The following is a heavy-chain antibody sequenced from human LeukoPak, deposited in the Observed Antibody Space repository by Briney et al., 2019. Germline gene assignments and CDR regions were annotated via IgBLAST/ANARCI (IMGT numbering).Heavy chain of an antibody. D-gene: IGHD3-22*01. CDR1: GFTFSTYT. CDR3: ARDAVQVWLYVGTYDI. V-gene: IGHV3-30*04. CDR2: ISYDGINK. J-gene: IGHJ3*02. Sequence: PGGSLRLSWAASGFTFSTYTIPWVGRAPGKGLEWVAVISYDGINKNSADSVKGRFTISRDNSKNTVSLQMDSLRTEDTAVYYCARDAVQVWLYVGTYDIWGQGTMVTVSS.